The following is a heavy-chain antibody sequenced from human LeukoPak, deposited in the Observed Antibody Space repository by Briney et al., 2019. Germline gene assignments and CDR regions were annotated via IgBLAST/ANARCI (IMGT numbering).Heavy chain of an antibody. CDR2: INHSGST. CDR1: GGSFSGYY. J-gene: IGHJ4*02. V-gene: IGHV4-34*01. D-gene: IGHD1-14*01. CDR3: ASGPRSQGSEFDY. Sequence: PSETLSLTCAVYGGSFSGYYWSWTRQPPGKGLEWIGEINHSGSTNYNPSLKSRVTISVDTSKNQFSLKLSSVTAADTAVYYCASGPRSQGSEFDYWGQGTLVTVSP.